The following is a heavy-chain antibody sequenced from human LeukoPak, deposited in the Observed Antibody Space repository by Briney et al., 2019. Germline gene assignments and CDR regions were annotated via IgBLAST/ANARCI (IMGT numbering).Heavy chain of an antibody. CDR2: IKEDGSQK. CDR3: ASNRYGDSY. V-gene: IGHV3-7*01. D-gene: IGHD2-21*01. Sequence: GGSLRLSCAASGFTFSSYWMSWVRQAPGKGLEWVANIKEDGSQKNYVDSVKGRFTISRDNVKNSLYLQMNSLRAEDTAVYYCASNRYGDSYWGQGTLVTVSS. CDR1: GFTFSSYW. J-gene: IGHJ4*02.